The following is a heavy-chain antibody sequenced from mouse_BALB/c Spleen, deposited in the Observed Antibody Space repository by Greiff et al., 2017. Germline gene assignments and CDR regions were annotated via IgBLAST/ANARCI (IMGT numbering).Heavy chain of an antibody. Sequence: EVQGVESGGGLVKPGGSLKLSCAASGFTFSDYYMYWVRQTPEKRLEWVATISDGGSYTYYPDSVKGRFTISRDNAKNNLYLQMSSLKSEDTAMYYCARDGGFFITGYYYAMDYWGQGTSVTVSS. D-gene: IGHD1-1*01. J-gene: IGHJ4*01. CDR1: GFTFSDYY. V-gene: IGHV5-4*02. CDR2: ISDGGSYT. CDR3: ARDGGFFITGYYYAMDY.